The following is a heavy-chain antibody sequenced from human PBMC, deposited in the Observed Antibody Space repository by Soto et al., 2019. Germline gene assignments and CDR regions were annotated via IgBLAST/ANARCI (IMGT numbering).Heavy chain of an antibody. Sequence: SETLSLTCTVSGDSITNSYWSWFRQPPGKGLESIAYINYTGIANYNPSLKRRVTVSLDTSKNQFSLKLTSVTAADTAIYFFSDEPRLLTFRGQGILVPVST. CDR2: INYTGIA. J-gene: IGHJ4*02. V-gene: IGHV4-59*12. CDR1: GDSITNSY. D-gene: IGHD2-15*01. CDR3: SDEPRLLTF.